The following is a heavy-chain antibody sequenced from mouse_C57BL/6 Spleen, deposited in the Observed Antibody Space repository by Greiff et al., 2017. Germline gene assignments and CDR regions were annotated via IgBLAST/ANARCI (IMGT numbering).Heavy chain of an antibody. V-gene: IGHV1-63*01. D-gene: IGHD2-5*01. CDR1: GYTFTNYW. CDR2: IYPGGGYT. CDR3: ARGYSNYDYAMDY. Sequence: QVQLQQSGAELVRPGTSVKMSCKASGYTFTNYWIGWAKQRPGHGLEWIGDIYPGGGYTNYNEKFKGKATLTADKSSSTAYMQFSSLTSEDSAIYYCARGYSNYDYAMDYWGQGTSVTVSS. J-gene: IGHJ4*01.